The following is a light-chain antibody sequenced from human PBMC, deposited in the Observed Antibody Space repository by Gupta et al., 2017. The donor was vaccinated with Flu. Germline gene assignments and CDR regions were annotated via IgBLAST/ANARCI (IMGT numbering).Light chain of an antibody. Sequence: GQTARITCSGDALANKDVYWYQQKSGQAPLLVIYEDSKRPAGIPERFSASKSGTVATLTISGAQVEDEGDYYCYSTDKSGNLRLFGGGTKLTVL. CDR2: EDS. CDR1: ALANKD. V-gene: IGLV3-10*01. J-gene: IGLJ3*02. CDR3: YSTDKSGNLRL.